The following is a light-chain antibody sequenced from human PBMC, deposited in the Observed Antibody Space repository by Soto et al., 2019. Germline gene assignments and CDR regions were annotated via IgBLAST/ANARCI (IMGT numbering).Light chain of an antibody. V-gene: IGKV3-20*01. CDR3: QQYGSSPTT. J-gene: IGKJ5*01. CDR1: ESVSSSY. Sequence: EIVLTQSPGTLSLSPGERATLSCRASESVSSSYLAWYQQKPGQAPRLLIYVASSRATGIPDRFSGSGSGTDFTLTISRLEPEDFAIYSCQQYGSSPTTFDQGTRLEIK. CDR2: VAS.